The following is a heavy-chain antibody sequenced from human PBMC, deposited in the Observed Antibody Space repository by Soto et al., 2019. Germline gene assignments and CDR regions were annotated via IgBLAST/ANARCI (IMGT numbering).Heavy chain of an antibody. CDR1: GFTFSSYA. V-gene: IGHV3-23*01. CDR2: ISGSGGST. J-gene: IGHJ3*02. CDR3: APPRGPRDSSRIAGAFDI. Sequence: QPGGSLRLSCAASGFTFSSYAMSWVRQAPGKGLEWVSAISGSGGSTYYADSVKGRFTISRDNSKNTLYLQMNSLRAEDTAVYYCAPPRGPRDSSRIAGAFDIWGQGTMVTVSS. D-gene: IGHD3-22*01.